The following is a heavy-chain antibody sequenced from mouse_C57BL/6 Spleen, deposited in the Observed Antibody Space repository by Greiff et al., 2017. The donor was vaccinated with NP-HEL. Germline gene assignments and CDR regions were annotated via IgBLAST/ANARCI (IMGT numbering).Heavy chain of an antibody. CDR1: GFTFNTYA. CDR3: VRTYYDWDAMDY. V-gene: IGHV10-3*01. J-gene: IGHJ4*01. Sequence: EVQLVESGGGLVQPKGSLKLSCAASGFTFNTYAMHWVRQAPGKGLEWVARIRSKSSNSATYYADSVKDRFTISRDDSQSMLYLQMNNLKTEDTAMYYCVRTYYDWDAMDYWGQGTSVTVSS. D-gene: IGHD2-4*01. CDR2: IRSKSSNSAT.